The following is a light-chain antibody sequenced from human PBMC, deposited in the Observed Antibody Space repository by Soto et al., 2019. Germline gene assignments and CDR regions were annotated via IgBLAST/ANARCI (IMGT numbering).Light chain of an antibody. CDR1: QSISSY. V-gene: IGKV1-39*01. CDR3: QQSYSNPRT. J-gene: IGKJ1*01. CDR2: AAT. Sequence: DIQMTQSPSSLSACVGDRVTITCRASQSISSYLNWYQHKPGKAPNLLIYAATTLQSGVPSRFSGSGSGTDFTLTISSLQPEDFATYYCQQSYSNPRTVGQGTKVDIK.